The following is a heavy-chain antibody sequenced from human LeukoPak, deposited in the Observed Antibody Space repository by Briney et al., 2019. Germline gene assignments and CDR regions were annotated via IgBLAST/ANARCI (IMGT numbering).Heavy chain of an antibody. Sequence: SETLSLTCTVSGGSLSSYYWSWIRPPPGEGLEWVGYIYYSGSTNYNPSLKSRVTIPVDTSKNQFSLKLSAVTAADTAVYYCARAPGYCSGGSCYRDYYGMDVWGQGTTVTVSS. CDR3: ARAPGYCSGGSCYRDYYGMDV. CDR1: GGSLSSYY. V-gene: IGHV4-59*08. D-gene: IGHD2-15*01. J-gene: IGHJ6*02. CDR2: IYYSGST.